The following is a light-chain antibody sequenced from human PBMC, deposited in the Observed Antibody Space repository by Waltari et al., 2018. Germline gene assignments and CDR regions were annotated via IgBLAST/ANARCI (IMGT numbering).Light chain of an antibody. J-gene: IGKJ1*01. CDR2: WAS. CDR3: QQSSTTPPT. V-gene: IGKV4-1*01. Sequence: DIVMTQPPDSLAVSLGERATINCKSSQSVLHRSNNKNYLGRYQQKPVQPPKLLIYWASNRESGVPDRFRGSGSGRDLTHHISRLQGEDVAVYYCQQSSTTPPTFGQGTKVEIK. CDR1: QSVLHRSNNKNY.